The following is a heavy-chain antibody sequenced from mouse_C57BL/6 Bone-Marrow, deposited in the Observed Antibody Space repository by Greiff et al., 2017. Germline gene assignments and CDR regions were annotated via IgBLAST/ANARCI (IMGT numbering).Heavy chain of an antibody. CDR3: TTFYYGNYQDY. J-gene: IGHJ2*01. D-gene: IGHD2-1*01. CDR2: IYPENGDT. CDR1: GFNINDDY. V-gene: IGHV14-4*01. Sequence: VQLQQSGAELVRPGASVTLSCTASGFNINDDYMHWVKQRPEQGLEWIGWIYPENGDTEYASKFQGKATITADTSSNTAYLQLSSLTSEDTAVYYCTTFYYGNYQDYWGQGTTLTVSS.